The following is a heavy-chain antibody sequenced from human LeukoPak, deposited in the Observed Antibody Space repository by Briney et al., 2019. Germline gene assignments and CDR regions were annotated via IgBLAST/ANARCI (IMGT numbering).Heavy chain of an antibody. J-gene: IGHJ5*02. CDR2: INPNSGGT. D-gene: IGHD6-19*01. CDR1: GYTFTGYY. CDR3: ARSAGIAVAGTLSWFDP. Sequence: ASVKASCKASGYTFTGYYMHWVRQAPGQGLEWMGWINPNSGGTNYAQKFQGRVTMTRDTSISTAYMELSRLRSDDTAVYYCARSAGIAVAGTLSWFDPWGQGTLVTVSS. V-gene: IGHV1-2*02.